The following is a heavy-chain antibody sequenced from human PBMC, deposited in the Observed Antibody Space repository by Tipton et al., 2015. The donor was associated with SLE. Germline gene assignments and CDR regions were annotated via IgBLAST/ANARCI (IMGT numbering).Heavy chain of an antibody. V-gene: IGHV4-34*09. CDR3: ASSRGGVTNAFDI. J-gene: IGHJ3*02. CDR1: GGSFSGYY. D-gene: IGHD4-23*01. CDR2: ISHSGST. Sequence: TLSLTCAVYGGSFSGYYWSWIRQPPGKGLEWIGEISHSGSTNYNPSLKSRVTISVDTSKNQFSLKLSSVTAADTAVYYCASSRGGVTNAFDIWGQGTMVTVSS.